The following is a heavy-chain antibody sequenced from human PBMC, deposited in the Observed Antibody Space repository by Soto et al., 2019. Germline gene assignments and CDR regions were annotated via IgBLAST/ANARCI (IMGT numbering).Heavy chain of an antibody. CDR3: ARAGIAAAGTDAFDI. CDR2: ISSSSSYI. J-gene: IGHJ3*02. CDR1: GFTFSSYS. V-gene: IGHV3-21*01. Sequence: GGSLRLSCAASGFTFSSYSMNWVRQAPGKGLEWVSSISSSSSYIYYADSVKGRFTISRDNAKNSLYLQMNSLRAEDTAVYYCARAGIAAAGTDAFDIWGQGTMVTVSS. D-gene: IGHD6-13*01.